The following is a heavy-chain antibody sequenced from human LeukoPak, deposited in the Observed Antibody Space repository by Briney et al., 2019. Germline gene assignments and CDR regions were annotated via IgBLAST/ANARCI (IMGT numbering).Heavy chain of an antibody. D-gene: IGHD5-18*01. CDR1: GYTFTSYY. J-gene: IGHJ4*02. Sequence: ASVKVSCKASGYTFTSYYMHWVRQAPGQGLEWMGIINPSGGSTSNAQKFQGRVTMTRDMSTSTVYMELSSLRSEDTAVYYCSRDNPVDTAMGDYWGQGTLVTVSS. CDR2: INPSGGST. V-gene: IGHV1-46*01. CDR3: SRDNPVDTAMGDY.